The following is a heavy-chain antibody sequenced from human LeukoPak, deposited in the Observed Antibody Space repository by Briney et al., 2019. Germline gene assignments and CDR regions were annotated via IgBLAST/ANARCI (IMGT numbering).Heavy chain of an antibody. V-gene: IGHV3-23*01. CDR3: AKALSGTLADNFDY. CDR1: GFTFTNYA. CDR2: ITTGGGST. Sequence: GGSLRLSCAASGFTFTNYAMTWVRQAPGKGLEWVSSITTGGGSTYYADSVKGRFTISRDNSKNTLYLQMNSLRAEDTAVYYCAKALSGTLADNFDYWGQGTLVTVSS. J-gene: IGHJ4*02. D-gene: IGHD1-1*01.